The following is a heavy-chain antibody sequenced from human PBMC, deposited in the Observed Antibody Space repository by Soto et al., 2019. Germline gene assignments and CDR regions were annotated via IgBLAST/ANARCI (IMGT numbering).Heavy chain of an antibody. CDR2: IYSGGST. D-gene: IGHD3-22*01. CDR3: ARDDYYDSRRDHLSY. J-gene: IGHJ4*02. Sequence: PGGSLRLSCAASGFTVSSNYMSWVRQAPGKGLEWVSVIYSGGSTYYADSVKGRFTISRDNSKNTLYLQMNSLRAEDTAVYYCARDDYYDSRRDHLSYSGPRTLVTVSA. V-gene: IGHV3-53*01. CDR1: GFTVSSNY.